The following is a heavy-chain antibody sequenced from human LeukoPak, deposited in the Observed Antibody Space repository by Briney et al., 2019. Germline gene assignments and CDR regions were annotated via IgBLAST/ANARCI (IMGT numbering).Heavy chain of an antibody. D-gene: IGHD3-22*01. Sequence: SETLSLTCTVSGGSISSSSYYWGWIRQPPGKGLEWIGSVYYSGSTYYNPSLKSRVTISIDTSKNQFSLKLFSVTAADTAVYYCAREDYYDSSGYLDYWGQGTLVTVSS. CDR3: AREDYYDSSGYLDY. CDR2: VYYSGST. J-gene: IGHJ4*02. CDR1: GGSISSSSYY. V-gene: IGHV4-39*07.